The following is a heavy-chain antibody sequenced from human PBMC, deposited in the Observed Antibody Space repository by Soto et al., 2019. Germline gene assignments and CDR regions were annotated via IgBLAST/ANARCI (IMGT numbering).Heavy chain of an antibody. V-gene: IGHV1-69*01. Sequence: QVQLVQSGAEVKKPGSSVKVSCKASGGTFSSYAISWVRQAPGQGLEWMGGIIPIFGTANYAQKFQGRVTATADESTSTAYMELSSLRPVDTALYDCASPPIYGLYYYRMDVWGQGTTVTVFS. J-gene: IGHJ6*02. CDR3: ASPPIYGLYYYRMDV. CDR2: IIPIFGTA. D-gene: IGHD3-10*01. CDR1: GGTFSSYA.